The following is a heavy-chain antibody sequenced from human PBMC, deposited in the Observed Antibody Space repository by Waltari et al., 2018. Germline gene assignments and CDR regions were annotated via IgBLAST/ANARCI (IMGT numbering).Heavy chain of an antibody. CDR3: AKVGEAQSAAAGVYYFDY. CDR1: GFTFSSYA. CDR2: IYSGGSK. V-gene: IGHV3-23*03. Sequence: EVQLLESGGGLVQPGGSLRLSCAASGFTFSSYAMSWVRQAPGKGLEWVSGIYSGGSKYEADSVKGRFTISRDNSKNTLYLQMNSLGAEDTAVYYWAKVGEAQSAAAGVYYFDYWGQGTLVTVSS. J-gene: IGHJ4*02. D-gene: IGHD6-13*01.